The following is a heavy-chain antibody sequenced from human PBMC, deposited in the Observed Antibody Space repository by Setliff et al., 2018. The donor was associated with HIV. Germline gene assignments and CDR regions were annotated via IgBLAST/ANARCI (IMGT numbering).Heavy chain of an antibody. CDR3: ARRLQFLEFLHGVGGLDV. CDR2: IYITGST. J-gene: IGHJ6*02. Sequence: SETLSLTCSVSGGSINRGTYYWTWIRQSDGKGLEWIGHIYITGSTDYNPSLKSRVTISVDTSKNQFSLKLTSVTATDTAVYYCARRLQFLEFLHGVGGLDVWGQGTTVTVSS. V-gene: IGHV4-61*09. D-gene: IGHD3-3*01. CDR1: GGSINRGTYY.